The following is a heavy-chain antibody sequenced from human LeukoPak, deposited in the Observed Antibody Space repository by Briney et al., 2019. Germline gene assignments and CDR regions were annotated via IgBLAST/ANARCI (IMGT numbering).Heavy chain of an antibody. V-gene: IGHV3-30*03. D-gene: IGHD6-13*01. CDR2: ISYDGSTK. CDR1: GFTFSSYG. CDR3: ARDPPGIAASGTYY. Sequence: GTSLRLSCAASGFTFSSYGMHWVRQAPGKGLEWVAVISYDGSTKYYADSVKGRFTISRDISKNTLYLQMNSLRGEDTAVYYCARDPPGIAASGTYYWGQGTLVTVSS. J-gene: IGHJ4*02.